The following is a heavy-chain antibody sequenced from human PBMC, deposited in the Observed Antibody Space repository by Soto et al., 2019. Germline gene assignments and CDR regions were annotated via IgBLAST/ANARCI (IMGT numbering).Heavy chain of an antibody. CDR2: IWYDGSNK. Sequence: QVQLVESGGGVVQPGRSLRLSCAASGFTFSSYGMHWVRQAPGKGLEWVAVIWYDGSNKYYADSVKGRFTISRDNSKNPLYLQMNSLRAEDTAVYYCARDRQPSCSSTSCYGPCDYRGQGTLVTVSS. J-gene: IGHJ4*02. CDR3: ARDRQPSCSSTSCYGPCDY. V-gene: IGHV3-33*01. CDR1: GFTFSSYG. D-gene: IGHD2-2*01.